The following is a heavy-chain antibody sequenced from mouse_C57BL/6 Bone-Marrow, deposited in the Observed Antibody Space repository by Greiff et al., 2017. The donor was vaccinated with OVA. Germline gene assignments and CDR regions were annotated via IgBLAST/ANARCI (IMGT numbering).Heavy chain of an antibody. D-gene: IGHD3-2*02. J-gene: IGHJ2*01. V-gene: IGHV1-18*01. CDR1: GYTFTDYN. CDR2: INPNNGGT. CDR3: ARGGTAQAFFDY. Sequence: EVQLVESGPELVKPGASVKIPCKASGYTFTDYNMDWVKQSHGKSLEWIGDINPNNGGTIYNQKFKGKATLTVDKSSSTAYMELRSLTSEDTAVDYCARGGTAQAFFDYWGQGTTLTVSS.